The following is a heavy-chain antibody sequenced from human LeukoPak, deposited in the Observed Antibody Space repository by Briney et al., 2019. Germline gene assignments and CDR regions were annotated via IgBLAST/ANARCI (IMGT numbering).Heavy chain of an antibody. Sequence: GASVKVSCKASGGTFSSYAISWVRQAPGQGLEWMGWINTNTGNPTYAQGFTGRFVFSLDTSVSTAYLQISSLKAEDTAVYYCARDAYYGSGSYAYYFDYWGQGTLVTVSS. CDR1: GGTFSSYA. J-gene: IGHJ4*02. CDR2: INTNTGNP. CDR3: ARDAYYGSGSYAYYFDY. D-gene: IGHD3-10*01. V-gene: IGHV7-4-1*02.